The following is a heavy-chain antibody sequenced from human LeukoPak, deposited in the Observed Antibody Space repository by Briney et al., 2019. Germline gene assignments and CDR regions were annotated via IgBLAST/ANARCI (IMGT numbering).Heavy chain of an antibody. J-gene: IGHJ4*02. CDR2: ISYDGSNK. CDR3: ARTSVGATWPYDY. D-gene: IGHD1-26*01. V-gene: IGHV3-30-3*01. Sequence: GRSLRLSCAASGFTFSSYAMHWVRQAPGKGLEWVAVISYDGSNKYYADSVKGRFTISRDNSKNTLYLQMNSLRAEDTAVYYCARTSVGATWPYDYWGQGTLVTVSS. CDR1: GFTFSSYA.